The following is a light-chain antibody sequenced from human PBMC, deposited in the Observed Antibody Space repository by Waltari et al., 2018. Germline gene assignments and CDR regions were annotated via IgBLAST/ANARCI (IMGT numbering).Light chain of an antibody. V-gene: IGKV1-5*03. CDR1: QSVGMW. CDR3: QHYDGPSWT. Sequence: DIQMTQSPSTLSASVGDRVTITCRASQSVGMWLAWYQQKPGKAPELLIFKASNLKSGVPSRFGGSGSGTEFTLTISSLQPDDFATYFCQHYDGPSWTFGQGTKVEIK. CDR2: KAS. J-gene: IGKJ1*01.